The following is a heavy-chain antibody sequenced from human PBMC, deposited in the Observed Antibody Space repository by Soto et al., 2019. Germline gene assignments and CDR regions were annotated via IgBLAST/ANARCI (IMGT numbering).Heavy chain of an antibody. CDR3: ARSLRATSPLTF. CDR2: ISETGSHT. D-gene: IGHD7-27*01. V-gene: IGHV3-11*06. CDR1: GFTFTDYH. Sequence: GGSLRLSCEASGFTFTDYHMRWIRQAPGKGLEWVALISETGSHTAYAESVKGRFTISRDNARPSVFLQMNSLRSDDTAVYFCARSLRATSPLTFWGQATPVTVSS. J-gene: IGHJ4*02.